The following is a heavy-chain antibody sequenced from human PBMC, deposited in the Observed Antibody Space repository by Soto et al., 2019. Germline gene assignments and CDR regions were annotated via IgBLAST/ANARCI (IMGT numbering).Heavy chain of an antibody. D-gene: IGHD2-15*01. Sequence: GASVKVSCKASGYTFTGYYMHWVRQAPGQGLEWMGWINPNSGGTNYAQKFQGWVTMTRDTSISTAYMELSRLRSDDTAVYYCARALGYCSGGSCRYYYYGMDVWGQGTTVPVSS. CDR2: INPNSGGT. V-gene: IGHV1-2*04. CDR3: ARALGYCSGGSCRYYYYGMDV. J-gene: IGHJ6*02. CDR1: GYTFTGYY.